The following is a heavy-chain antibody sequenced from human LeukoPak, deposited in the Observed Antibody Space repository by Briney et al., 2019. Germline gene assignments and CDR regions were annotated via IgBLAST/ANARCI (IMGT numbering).Heavy chain of an antibody. CDR3: ARGRGEGRGISMVRGVRAPSYNWFDP. CDR1: GGSISSSTYF. Sequence: SETLFLTCTVSGGSISSSTYFWGWIRQPPGKGLEWIGSIYYYSGSTYYNPSLKSRVTISVDTSKNQFSLRLSSVTAADTAVYYCARGRGEGRGISMVRGVRAPSYNWFDPWGHGTLVTVSS. J-gene: IGHJ5*02. D-gene: IGHD3-10*01. CDR2: IYYYSGST. V-gene: IGHV4-39*07.